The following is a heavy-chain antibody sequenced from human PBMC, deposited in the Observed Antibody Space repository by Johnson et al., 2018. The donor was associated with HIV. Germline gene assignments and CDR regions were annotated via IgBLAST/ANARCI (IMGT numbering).Heavy chain of an antibody. V-gene: IGHV3-30*04. CDR3: ARSSTVVTPHDI. CDR1: GFTFSSYA. D-gene: IGHD4-23*01. Sequence: QVQLMESGGGVVQPGRSLRLSCAASGFTFSSYAMHWVRQAPGKGLEWVAVISYDGSNKYYADSVKGRFTISRDNSKNTLYLQINSLRAEDTAVYYCARSSTVVTPHDIWGQGTMVAVSS. CDR2: ISYDGSNK. J-gene: IGHJ3*02.